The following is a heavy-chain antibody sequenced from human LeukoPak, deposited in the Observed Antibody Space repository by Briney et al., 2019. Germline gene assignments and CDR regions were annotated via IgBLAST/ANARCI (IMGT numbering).Heavy chain of an antibody. J-gene: IGHJ5*02. V-gene: IGHV6-1*01. CDR3: ARDRVAAAGNWFDP. Sequence: SQTHSLTCAISGDSVSRNSAAWNWIRQSPWRGLEWLGRTYYRSKWYNDYAVSVKSRITINPDTSKNQFSLQLNSVTPEDTAVYYCARDRVAAAGNWFDPWGQGTLVTVSS. D-gene: IGHD6-13*01. CDR1: GDSVSRNSAA. CDR2: TYYRSKWYN.